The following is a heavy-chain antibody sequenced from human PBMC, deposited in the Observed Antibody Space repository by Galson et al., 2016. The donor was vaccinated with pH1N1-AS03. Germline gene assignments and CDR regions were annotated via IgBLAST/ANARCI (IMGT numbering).Heavy chain of an antibody. Sequence: SETLSLTCTVSGVSVRSDYWSWVRQPPGKGLEWIAYISDSGTTNYNPSLKSRVTISVDTSENQFSLRLSSVTAADTAVYYCAKYCRGTKCYGRFDPWGRGTLVTVSS. CDR1: GVSVRSDY. V-gene: IGHV4-59*02. CDR2: ISDSGTT. D-gene: IGHD2-15*01. CDR3: AKYCRGTKCYGRFDP. J-gene: IGHJ5*02.